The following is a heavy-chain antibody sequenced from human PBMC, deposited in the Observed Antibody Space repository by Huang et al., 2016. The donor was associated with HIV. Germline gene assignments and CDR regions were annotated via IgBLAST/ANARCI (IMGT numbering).Heavy chain of an antibody. CDR2: INPLSGVT. V-gene: IGHV1-2*02. CDR1: GYTFTDYF. Sequence: QVQLVPSGAEVKKPGASVKVSCRTSGYTFTDYFVHWVRRAPGQGLQWMGSINPLSGVTNYGQKFQGRVTMNRDTSIRTVYMELNRLRSDDTALYYCARTPYSGSHPDYWGQGTLVTVSS. D-gene: IGHD2-15*01. CDR3: ARTPYSGSHPDY. J-gene: IGHJ4*02.